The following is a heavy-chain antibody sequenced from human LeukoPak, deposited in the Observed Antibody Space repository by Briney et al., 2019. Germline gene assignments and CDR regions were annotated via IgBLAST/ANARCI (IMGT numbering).Heavy chain of an antibody. CDR3: TRAEYRYGKGHAY. D-gene: IGHD5-18*01. Sequence: GRSLRLSCADPVFAFRSYAMHWVRQAPGKGLEWVAVISYDGSNKYYADSVKGRFTISRDNSKNTLYLQMNSLRAEDTAVYYFTRAEYRYGKGHAYWGQGSLVTVSS. CDR1: VFAFRSYA. J-gene: IGHJ4*02. CDR2: ISYDGSNK. V-gene: IGHV3-30-3*01.